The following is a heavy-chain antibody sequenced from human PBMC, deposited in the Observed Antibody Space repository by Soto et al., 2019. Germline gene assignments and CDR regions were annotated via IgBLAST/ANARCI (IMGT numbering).Heavy chain of an antibody. CDR3: ARQQWLVLNAFDI. J-gene: IGHJ3*02. Sequence: PSETLSLACTVPGGSISSYYWSWIRQPPGKGLEWIGYIYYSGSTNYNPSPKSRVTISVDTSKNQFSLKLSSVTAADTAVYYCARQQWLVLNAFDIWGQRTMVTVSS. V-gene: IGHV4-59*01. D-gene: IGHD6-19*01. CDR2: IYYSGST. CDR1: GGSISSYY.